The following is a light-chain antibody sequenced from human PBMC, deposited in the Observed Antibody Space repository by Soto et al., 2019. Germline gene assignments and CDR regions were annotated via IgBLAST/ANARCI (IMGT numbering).Light chain of an antibody. J-gene: IGKJ1*01. CDR2: GAS. V-gene: IGKV3-15*01. CDR1: QSVSSN. CDR3: QQYNDWPET. Sequence: EIVMTQSPATLSVSPGERATLSCRASQSVSSNLAWYQQKPGQAPRLLIYGASNRAPGIPARFSGSGSGTEFTLTISSLQSDAFAVYYCQQYNDWPETFGQGTKVEIK.